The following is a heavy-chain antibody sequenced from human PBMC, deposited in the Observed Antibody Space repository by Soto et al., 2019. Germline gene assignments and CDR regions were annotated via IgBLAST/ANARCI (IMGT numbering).Heavy chain of an antibody. CDR1: GGSFSGYY. CDR3: ARLGGMVVAAGGWFDP. D-gene: IGHD2-15*01. CDR2: INHSGST. J-gene: IGHJ5*02. Sequence: QVQLQQWGAGLLKPSETLSLTCAVYGGSFSGYYWSWIRQPPGKGLEWLGEINHSGSTNYNPSLKSRVTISVDTSKNQFSLKLSSVTAADTAVYYCARLGGMVVAAGGWFDPWGQGTLVTVSS. V-gene: IGHV4-34*01.